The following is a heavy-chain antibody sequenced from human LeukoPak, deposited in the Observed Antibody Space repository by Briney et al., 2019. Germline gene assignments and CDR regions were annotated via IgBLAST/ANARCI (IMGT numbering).Heavy chain of an antibody. CDR3: TTDISRDCSSTSCYGIFDY. V-gene: IGHV3-15*01. CDR2: IKSKTDGGTT. CDR1: GFSFSSYW. J-gene: IGHJ4*02. Sequence: GGSLRLSCAASGFSFSSYWMSWVRQAPGKGLEWVGRIKSKTDGGTTDYAAPVKGRFTISRDDSKNTLYLQMNSLKTEDTAVYYCTTDISRDCSSTSCYGIFDYWGQGTLVTVSS. D-gene: IGHD2-2*01.